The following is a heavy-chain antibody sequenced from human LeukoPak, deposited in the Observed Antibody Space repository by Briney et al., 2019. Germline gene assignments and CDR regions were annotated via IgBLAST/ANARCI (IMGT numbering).Heavy chain of an antibody. Sequence: GGSLRLSCAASGFTFSSYAMSWVRQAPGKGLEWVSGISGSGDNTYYANSVKGRFTISRDNSKNTLYVQANSLGTEDTAAYYCAKGSYYDSSGSFYFDYWGQGTLVTVSS. J-gene: IGHJ4*02. CDR3: AKGSYYDSSGSFYFDY. CDR2: ISGSGDNT. CDR1: GFTFSSYA. D-gene: IGHD3-22*01. V-gene: IGHV3-23*01.